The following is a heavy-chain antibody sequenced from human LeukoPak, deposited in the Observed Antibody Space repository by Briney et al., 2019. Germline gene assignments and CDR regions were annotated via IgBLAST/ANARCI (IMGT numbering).Heavy chain of an antibody. Sequence: GGSLRLSCAASGLSVSSYYMNWVRQAPGKGLEWVSSISSSSSYIYYADSVKGRFTISRDNAKNSLYLQMNSLRAEDTAVYYCARALQLVGVMDVWGQGTTVTVSS. CDR3: ARALQLVGVMDV. CDR1: GLSVSSYY. CDR2: ISSSSSYI. J-gene: IGHJ6*02. V-gene: IGHV3-21*01. D-gene: IGHD6-13*01.